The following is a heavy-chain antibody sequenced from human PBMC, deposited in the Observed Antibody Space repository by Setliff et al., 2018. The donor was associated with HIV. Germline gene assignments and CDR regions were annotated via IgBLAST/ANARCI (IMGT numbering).Heavy chain of an antibody. CDR1: GYSLTDFY. CDR3: ARDLDYYDSSGSVDAFDI. CDR2: INPSGGST. D-gene: IGHD3-22*01. V-gene: IGHV1-46*01. J-gene: IGHJ3*02. Sequence: GASVKVSCKASGYSLTDFYIHWVRQAPGQGLEWMGIINPSGGSTSYAQKLQGRVTMTTDTSTSTAYMELRSLRSGDTAVYYCARDLDYYDSSGSVDAFDIWGQGTMVTVSS.